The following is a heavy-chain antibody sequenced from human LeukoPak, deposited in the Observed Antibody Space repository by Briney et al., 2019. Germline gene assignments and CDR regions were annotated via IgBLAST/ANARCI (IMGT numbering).Heavy chain of an antibody. Sequence: PSETLSLTCAVYGGSFSGYYWSWIRQPPGKGLEWIGEINHSGSTNYNPSLKSRVTISVDTSKNQFSLKLSSVTAADTAVYYCARLAATQKTGDVWGQGTTVTVSS. CDR2: INHSGST. V-gene: IGHV4-34*01. CDR1: GGSFSGYY. CDR3: ARLAATQKTGDV. J-gene: IGHJ6*02. D-gene: IGHD2-15*01.